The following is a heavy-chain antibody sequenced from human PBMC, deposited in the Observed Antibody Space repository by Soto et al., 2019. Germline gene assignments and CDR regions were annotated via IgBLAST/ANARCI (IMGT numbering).Heavy chain of an antibody. V-gene: IGHV4-39*01. CDR2: IYYSGST. Sequence: SETLSLTCTVSGGSISSYYWGWIRQPPGKGLEWIGSIYYSGSTYYNPSLKSRVTISVDTSKNQFSLKLSSVTAADTAVYYCARRYFYYGSGRYGMDVWGQGTTVTVSS. CDR3: ARRYFYYGSGRYGMDV. CDR1: GGSISSYY. J-gene: IGHJ6*02. D-gene: IGHD3-10*01.